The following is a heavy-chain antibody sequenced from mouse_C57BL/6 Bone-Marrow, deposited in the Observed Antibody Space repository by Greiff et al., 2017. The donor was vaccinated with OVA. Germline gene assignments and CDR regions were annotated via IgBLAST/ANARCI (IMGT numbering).Heavy chain of an antibody. Sequence: QVQLKQSGAELVRPGTSVKVSCKASGYAFTNYLIEWVKQRPGQGLEWIGVINPGSGGTNYNEKFKGKATLTADKSSSTAYMQLSSLTSEDSAVYFCARDYRGAWFAYWGQGTLVTVSA. J-gene: IGHJ3*01. CDR3: ARDYRGAWFAY. V-gene: IGHV1-54*01. D-gene: IGHD2-12*01. CDR2: INPGSGGT. CDR1: GYAFTNYL.